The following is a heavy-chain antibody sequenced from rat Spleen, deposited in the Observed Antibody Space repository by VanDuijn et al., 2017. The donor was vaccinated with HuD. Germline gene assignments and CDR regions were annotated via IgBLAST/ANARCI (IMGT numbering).Heavy chain of an antibody. J-gene: IGHJ4*01. CDR2: IKSAGST. CDR3: AGVVRDA. Sequence: EVQLQESGPGLVKPSQSLSLTCSVTGYSITSSYRWNWIRKFPGNKLEWMGYIKSAGSTNYNPSLKSRISITRDTSKNQFFLKVNSVTTEDTATSYCAGVVRDAWGQAASVTVSS. CDR1: GYSITSSYR. V-gene: IGHV3-3*01.